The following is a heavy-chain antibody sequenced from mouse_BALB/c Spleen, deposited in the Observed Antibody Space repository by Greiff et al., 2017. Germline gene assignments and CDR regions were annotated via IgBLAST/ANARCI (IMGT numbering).Heavy chain of an antibody. V-gene: IGHV5-9-4*01. CDR1: GFTFSSYA. J-gene: IGHJ3*01. Sequence: EVQVVESGGGLVKPGGSLKLSCAASGFTFSSYAMSWVRQSPEKRLEWVAEISSGGSYTYYPDTVTGRFTISRDNAKNTLYLEMSSLRSEDTAMYYCARDGGNYWFAYWGQGTLVTVSA. D-gene: IGHD1-1*02. CDR3: ARDGGNYWFAY. CDR2: ISSGGSYT.